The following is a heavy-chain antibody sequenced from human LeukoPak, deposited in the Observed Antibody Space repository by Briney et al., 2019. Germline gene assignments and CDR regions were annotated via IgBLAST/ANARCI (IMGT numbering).Heavy chain of an antibody. D-gene: IGHD1-7*01. V-gene: IGHV3-23*01. Sequence: PGGSLRLSCAASGFTFSTYAMSWVRQAPGKGLEWVSAISSSGTNTYYADSMKGRFTISRDNSKNTLYLQMNSLRAEDTAVYYCAKFDPKLELRFWGQGTLVTVSP. CDR2: ISSSGTNT. CDR1: GFTFSTYA. CDR3: AKFDPKLELRF. J-gene: IGHJ4*02.